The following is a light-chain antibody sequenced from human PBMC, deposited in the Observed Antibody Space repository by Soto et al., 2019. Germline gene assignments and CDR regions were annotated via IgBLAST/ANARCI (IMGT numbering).Light chain of an antibody. CDR3: QHYNTYRYT. CDR1: QTIGTW. V-gene: IGKV1-5*03. J-gene: IGKJ2*01. CDR2: KAS. Sequence: DILMTQSPSTLSASVGDRVTITCRASQTIGTWLAWYQQKPGKAPKVLIYKASTLQRGVPSRFSGSGSGTEFTLTISSLQPDDCATYYCQHYNTYRYTFGQGTKLEIK.